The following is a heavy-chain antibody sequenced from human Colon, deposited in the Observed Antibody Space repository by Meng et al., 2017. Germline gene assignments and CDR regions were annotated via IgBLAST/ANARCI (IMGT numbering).Heavy chain of an antibody. Sequence: GSLRLSCTVSGDSISGSGYYWDWIRQTPGKGLEWIANIYYRGTTYYNPSLRSRVTISLDTSENTFSLHLTSVTAADTAVYYCARTRARFVGMDVWGHGTTVTVSS. CDR2: IYYRGTT. V-gene: IGHV4-39*07. J-gene: IGHJ6*02. CDR1: GDSISGSGYY. D-gene: IGHD3-16*01. CDR3: ARTRARFVGMDV.